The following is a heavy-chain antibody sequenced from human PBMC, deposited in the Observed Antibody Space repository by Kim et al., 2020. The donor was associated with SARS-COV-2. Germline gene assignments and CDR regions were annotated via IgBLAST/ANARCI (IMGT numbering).Heavy chain of an antibody. V-gene: IGHV3-23*01. D-gene: IGHD3-16*01. J-gene: IGHJ4*02. Sequence: GGSLRLSCAASGFTFNNYTLSWVRQAPGTGLEWVSSIICRGYCTFYADSVKGRFTISRDNSKNTLYLQMDSLRADDTAVYYCARRGGMFDYWGQGTLV. CDR3: ARRGGMFDY. CDR2: IICRGYCT. CDR1: GFTFNNYT.